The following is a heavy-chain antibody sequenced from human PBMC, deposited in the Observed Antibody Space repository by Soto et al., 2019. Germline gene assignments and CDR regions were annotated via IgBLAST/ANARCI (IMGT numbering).Heavy chain of an antibody. V-gene: IGHV3-66*04. D-gene: IGHD5-18*01. CDR2: YSGGSA. CDR3: ARHGYSYGGGYFDY. J-gene: IGHJ4*02. CDR1: GFTVSSNY. Sequence: EVQLVESGGGLVQPGGSLRLSRAASGFTVSSNYMSWVRQAPGKGLEWVSVYSGGSAYYADSVKGRFTISRDNSKNTLYLQMNSLRAEDTAVYYCARHGYSYGGGYFDYWGQGTLVTVSS.